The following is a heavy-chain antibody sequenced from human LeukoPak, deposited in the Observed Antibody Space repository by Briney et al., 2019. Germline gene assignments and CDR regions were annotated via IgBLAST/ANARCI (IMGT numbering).Heavy chain of an antibody. CDR1: GFTFSSYA. CDR3: AKDRTIAVARNWFDP. V-gene: IGHV3-23*01. D-gene: IGHD6-19*01. J-gene: IGHJ5*02. Sequence: GGSLRLSCAASGFTFSSYAMSWVRQAPGKGLEWVSAISGSGGSTYYADSVKGRFTISRDNSKNTLYLQMNSLRAEDTAVYYCAKDRTIAVARNWFDPWGQGTLVTVSS. CDR2: ISGSGGST.